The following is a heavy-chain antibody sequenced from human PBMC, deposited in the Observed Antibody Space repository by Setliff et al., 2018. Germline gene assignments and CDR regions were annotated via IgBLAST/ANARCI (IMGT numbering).Heavy chain of an antibody. J-gene: IGHJ4*02. CDR3: ARATGFGELFL. V-gene: IGHV4-61*09. D-gene: IGHD4-17*01. Sequence: KPSETLSLTCNVSGDSISRGSYYWSWIRQPAGKGLEWIGQIYTRGSTNENPSLKSRVTISVDTSKNQVFLRLTSVTAADTAVYYCARATGFGELFLWGQGTLVTVSS. CDR1: GDSISRGSYY. CDR2: IYTRGST.